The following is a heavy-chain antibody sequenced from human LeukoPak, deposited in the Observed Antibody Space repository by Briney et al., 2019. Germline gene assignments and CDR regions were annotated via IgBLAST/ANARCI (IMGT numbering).Heavy chain of an antibody. Sequence: SETLSLTCAVYGGSFSVYYWSWIRQPPGKGLEWIGEINHSRSTNSNPSLKTRVTISPDTPKNQNSPTLSSVTAADTAVYYCAPLYPWTSNWGQGTLVTVSS. CDR1: GGSFSVYY. D-gene: IGHD3/OR15-3a*01. J-gene: IGHJ4*02. CDR3: APLYPWTSN. V-gene: IGHV4-34*01. CDR2: INHSRST.